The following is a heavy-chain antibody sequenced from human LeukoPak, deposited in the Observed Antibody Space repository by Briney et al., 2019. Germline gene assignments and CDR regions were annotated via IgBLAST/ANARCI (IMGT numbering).Heavy chain of an antibody. CDR2: IYTSGST. Sequence: PSQTLSLTCTVSGGSISSGSYYWSWIRQPAGKGLGWIGRIYTSGSTNYNPSLKSRVTISVDTSKNQFSLKLSSVTAADTAVYYCARDIRSGYCSSTSCYTGIWFDPWGQGTLATVSS. V-gene: IGHV4-61*02. CDR1: GGSISSGSYY. J-gene: IGHJ5*02. D-gene: IGHD2-2*02. CDR3: ARDIRSGYCSSTSCYTGIWFDP.